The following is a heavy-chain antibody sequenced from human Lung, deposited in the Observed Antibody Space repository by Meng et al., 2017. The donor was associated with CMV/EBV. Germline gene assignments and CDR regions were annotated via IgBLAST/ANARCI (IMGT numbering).Heavy chain of an antibody. CDR2: VYYTGDT. CDR1: GGSISSSSYY. J-gene: IGHJ4*02. D-gene: IGHD1-26*01. V-gene: IGHV4-39*07. CDR3: VRETGGSSSTG. Sequence: SETLSLTCTISGGSISSSSYYWAWIRQPPEKGLEWIGSVYYTGDTYYSPSLKSRVTISIDTSKNQFSLKVNSVTDADTAVYYCVRETGGSSSTGWGQGTLVNVSS.